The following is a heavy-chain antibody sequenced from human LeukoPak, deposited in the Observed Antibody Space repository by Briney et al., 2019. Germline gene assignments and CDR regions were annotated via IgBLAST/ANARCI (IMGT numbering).Heavy chain of an antibody. Sequence: ASVKVACKASGYTFTGYYMHWVRQAPGQGREWMGWINPNSGGTNYAQKFQGRVTMTRDTSISTAYMELSRLRSDDTAVYYCASGRITIFGVVENWFDPWGQGTLVTVSS. V-gene: IGHV1-2*02. CDR3: ASGRITIFGVVENWFDP. CDR2: INPNSGGT. CDR1: GYTFTGYY. J-gene: IGHJ5*02. D-gene: IGHD3-3*01.